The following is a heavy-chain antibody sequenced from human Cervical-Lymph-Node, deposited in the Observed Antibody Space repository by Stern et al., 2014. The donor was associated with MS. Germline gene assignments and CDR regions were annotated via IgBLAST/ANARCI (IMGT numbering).Heavy chain of an antibody. CDR3: ATHRGRVTYYYGMDV. V-gene: IGHV1-24*01. CDR2: VDPDHDET. Sequence: VQLVESGAEVKKPGASVKVSCKASGFTLSDISMHWVRQAPGKGLEWMGGVDPDHDETRYAQKFQGRVTMAEDRSTDTAYMELSSLRSEDTAVYYCATHRGRVTYYYGMDVWGQGTTVTVSS. J-gene: IGHJ6*02. CDR1: GFTLSDIS. D-gene: IGHD2-21*02.